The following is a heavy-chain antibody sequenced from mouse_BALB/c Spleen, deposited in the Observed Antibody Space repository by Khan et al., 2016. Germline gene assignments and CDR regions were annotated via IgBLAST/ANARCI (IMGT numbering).Heavy chain of an antibody. D-gene: IGHD1-3*01. J-gene: IGHJ2*01. CDR1: GFTFSSYA. V-gene: IGHV5-9-3*01. CDR3: ARPETSYFDD. Sequence: EVELVESGGGLVKPGGSLKLSCAASGFTFSSYAMSWVRQTPEKSLEWVATISSGGHYTYYPDSVKGRFIISRDNANNTLYLHMSSLRSVDTAMYYCARPETSYFDDWGPGTTLTFSS. CDR2: ISSGGHYT.